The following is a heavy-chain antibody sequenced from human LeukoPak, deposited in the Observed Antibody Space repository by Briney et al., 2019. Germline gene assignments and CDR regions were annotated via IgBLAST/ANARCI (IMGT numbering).Heavy chain of an antibody. CDR1: GGSFSGYY. D-gene: IGHD6-13*01. V-gene: IGHV4-34*01. Sequence: KASETLSLTCAVYGGSFSGYYWSWIRQPPGKGLEWIGEINHSGSTNHNPSLKSRVTISVDTSKNQFSLKLSSVTAADMAVYYCARARRWRASSSWYVGYYFDYWGQGTLVTVSS. CDR3: ARARRWRASSSWYVGYYFDY. J-gene: IGHJ4*02. CDR2: INHSGST.